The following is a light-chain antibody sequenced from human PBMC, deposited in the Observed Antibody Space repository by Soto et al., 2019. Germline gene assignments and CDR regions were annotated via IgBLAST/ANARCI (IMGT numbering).Light chain of an antibody. CDR1: QSISTW. V-gene: IGKV1-5*03. J-gene: IGKJ1*01. Sequence: DIQTTQSPSSLSASVGDRVTITCRASQSISTWLAWFQQKPGKAPKLLIYRASSLESGAPSRFSGTGSGTEFTLTISSLQPDDFATYYCQQYDDYPWTFGQGTKVDIK. CDR3: QQYDDYPWT. CDR2: RAS.